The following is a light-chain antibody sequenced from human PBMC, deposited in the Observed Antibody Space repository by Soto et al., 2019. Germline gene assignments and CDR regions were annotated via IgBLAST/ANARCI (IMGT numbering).Light chain of an antibody. J-gene: IGKJ1*01. CDR3: QKYDSAHWT. V-gene: IGKV1-27*01. Sequence: DIQMTQSPSSLSASVRDRVTITCRASQGISNYLAWYQQKPGKVPKLLIYAASTLQSGFPSRFSGSGSGTDFTLTISSLQPEDVATYYCQKYDSAHWTFGQGTKVEIK. CDR1: QGISNY. CDR2: AAS.